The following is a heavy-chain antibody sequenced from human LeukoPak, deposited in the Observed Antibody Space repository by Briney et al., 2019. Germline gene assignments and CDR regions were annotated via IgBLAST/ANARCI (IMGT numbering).Heavy chain of an antibody. CDR3: ARQVAAPGKYYFDY. J-gene: IGHJ4*02. Sequence: SETLSLTCTVSGGSISSYYWSWIRQPPGKGLEWIGYIYYSGSTNYNPSLKSRVTISVDTSKNQFSLKLSSVTAADTAVYYCARQVAAPGKYYFDYWGQGTLVIVSS. CDR2: IYYSGST. CDR1: GGSISSYY. D-gene: IGHD2-15*01. V-gene: IGHV4-59*08.